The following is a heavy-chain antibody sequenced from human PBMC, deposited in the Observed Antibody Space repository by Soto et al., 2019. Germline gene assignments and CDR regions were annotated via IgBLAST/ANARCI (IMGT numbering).Heavy chain of an antibody. CDR1: GGSISSSSYY. Sequence: QVQLQESGPGVVKPSATLSLTCVVSGGSISSSSYYWDWIRQPPGKGLEWIGTIYYSGASNYNPSLTGRVTISLDTSENQISLKLTSVAAADTAVYYCARHAIGVVVPAAIRNWGQGSLVTVSS. CDR2: IYYSGAS. J-gene: IGHJ4*02. D-gene: IGHD2-2*01. CDR3: ARHAIGVVVPAAIRN. V-gene: IGHV4-39*01.